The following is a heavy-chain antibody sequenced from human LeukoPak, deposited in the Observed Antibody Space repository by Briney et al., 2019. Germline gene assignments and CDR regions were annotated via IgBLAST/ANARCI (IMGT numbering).Heavy chain of an antibody. Sequence: GSLRLSCAASGFTVSGNYMSWVRQAPGKGLEWVSVIYSGGSTYYADSVKGRFTISRDNSKNTLYLQMNSLRAEDTAVYYCARGVDYYENSGTIDYWGQGTLVTVSS. CDR2: IYSGGST. V-gene: IGHV3-53*01. D-gene: IGHD3-22*01. J-gene: IGHJ4*02. CDR3: ARGVDYYENSGTIDY. CDR1: GFTVSGNY.